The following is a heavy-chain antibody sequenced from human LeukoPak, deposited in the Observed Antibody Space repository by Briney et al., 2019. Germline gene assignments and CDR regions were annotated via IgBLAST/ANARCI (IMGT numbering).Heavy chain of an antibody. CDR2: ISAYNGNT. V-gene: IGHV1-18*01. CDR3: ARVSGSAAVAGTGWFDP. Sequence: ALVKVSCKASGYTFISYGINWVRQAPGQGLEWMGWISAYNGNTNYAQKVQGRVTMTTDTSTRTAYMELRSLRSDDTAVYYCARVSGSAAVAGTGWFDPWGQGTLVTVSS. CDR1: GYTFISYG. D-gene: IGHD6-19*01. J-gene: IGHJ5*02.